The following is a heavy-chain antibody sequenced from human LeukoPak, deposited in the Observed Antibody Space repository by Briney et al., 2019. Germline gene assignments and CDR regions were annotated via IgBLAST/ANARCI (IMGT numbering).Heavy chain of an antibody. Sequence: ASVKVFCKASGYTFTSYDINWVRQATGQGLEWMGWMNPNSGNTGYSQKFQGRVTMTRNTSISTAYMELSSLRSEDTDVYYCAREVWSSTSCYPNNYYYYMDVWGKGTTVTVSS. CDR1: GYTFTSYD. CDR3: AREVWSSTSCYPNNYYYYMDV. D-gene: IGHD2-2*01. CDR2: MNPNSGNT. J-gene: IGHJ6*03. V-gene: IGHV1-8*01.